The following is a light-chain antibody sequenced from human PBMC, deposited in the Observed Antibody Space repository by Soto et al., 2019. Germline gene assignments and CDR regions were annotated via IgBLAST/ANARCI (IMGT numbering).Light chain of an antibody. CDR1: TSDIGTYNY. V-gene: IGLV2-14*03. Sequence: QSALTQPASVSGSPGQSITISCTGTTSDIGTYNYVSWYQQHPGKVPKLLIFDVSSWPSGASNRFSGSKSGNMASLTISGLQAEDEADYYCSSYTTRRTVVFGGGTKVTFL. CDR3: SSYTTRRTVV. J-gene: IGLJ3*02. CDR2: DVS.